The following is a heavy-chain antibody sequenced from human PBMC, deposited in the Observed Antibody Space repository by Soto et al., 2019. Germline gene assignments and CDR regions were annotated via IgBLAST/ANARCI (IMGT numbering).Heavy chain of an antibody. Sequence: GSLRLSCAASGXTFSSYALSWVRQAPGKGLEWVSAISGSGGSTYYADSVKGRFTISRDNSKNTLYLQMNSLRAEDTAVYYCAKEIVGAGYLDYWGQGTLVTVSS. CDR1: GXTFSSYA. CDR3: AKEIVGAGYLDY. D-gene: IGHD1-26*01. V-gene: IGHV3-23*01. CDR2: ISGSGGST. J-gene: IGHJ4*02.